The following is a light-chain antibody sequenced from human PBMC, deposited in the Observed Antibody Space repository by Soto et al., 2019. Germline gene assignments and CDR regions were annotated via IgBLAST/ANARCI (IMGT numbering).Light chain of an antibody. V-gene: IGLV7-46*01. CDR3: LLCHSGPWV. J-gene: IGLJ3*02. CDR1: SGAVTSGHR. Sequence: QTVVTQEPSLTVSPGETVTLTCGSSSGAVTSGHRPSWIQQKPGQAPKTLIYETSNKHSWTPARFSGSLLGGKAALTLSGAQHEDEAEYYCLLCHSGPWVFGGGTKLTVL. CDR2: ETS.